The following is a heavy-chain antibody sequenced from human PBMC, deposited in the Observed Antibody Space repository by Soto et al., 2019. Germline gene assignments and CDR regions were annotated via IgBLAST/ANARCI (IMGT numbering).Heavy chain of an antibody. CDR1: GGSISSSNW. J-gene: IGHJ3*01. CDR2: ISRSGTT. D-gene: IGHD6-19*01. Sequence: SETLSLTCAVSGGSISSSNWWTWVRQPPGKGLEWVGEISRSGTTNYKPSLKSRVSISVDKSKNQSSLNLGSVTAADTAMYYCARDSASSGVFTWGQGTMVTVSS. V-gene: IGHV4-4*02. CDR3: ARDSASSGVFT.